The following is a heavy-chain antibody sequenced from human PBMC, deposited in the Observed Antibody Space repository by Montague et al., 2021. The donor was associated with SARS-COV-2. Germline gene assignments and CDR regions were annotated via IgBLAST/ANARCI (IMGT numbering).Heavy chain of an antibody. Sequence: SETLSLTCTVSGGSISSSSYYWGWIRQPPGKGLEWIGSIYYSGSTYYNPSLQSRVTISVDTSKNQFSLKLSSVTAADTAVYYCARHASGRITIFGVVIEYFQHWGQGTLVTVSS. CDR2: IYYSGST. CDR3: ARHASGRITIFGVVIEYFQH. J-gene: IGHJ1*01. CDR1: GGSISSSSYY. D-gene: IGHD3-3*01. V-gene: IGHV4-39*01.